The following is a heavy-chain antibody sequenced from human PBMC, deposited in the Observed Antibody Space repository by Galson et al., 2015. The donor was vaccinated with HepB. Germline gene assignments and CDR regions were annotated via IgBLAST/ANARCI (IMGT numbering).Heavy chain of an antibody. V-gene: IGHV3-20*01. J-gene: IGHJ3*02. D-gene: IGHD2-8*01. CDR1: GFSFDDYG. CDR2: INWNGGST. Sequence: SLRLSCAASGFSFDDYGMSWVRQASGKGLEWVSGINWNGGSTGYADSVKGRFTISRDNAKNSLYLQMNSLRAEDTALYHCARLYCTNGVCYYAFDIWGQGTMVTVSS. CDR3: ARLYCTNGVCYYAFDI.